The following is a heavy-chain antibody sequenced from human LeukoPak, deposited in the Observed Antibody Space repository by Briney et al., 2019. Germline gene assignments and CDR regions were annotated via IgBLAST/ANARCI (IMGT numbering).Heavy chain of an antibody. J-gene: IGHJ4*02. D-gene: IGHD7-27*01. V-gene: IGHV3-33*01. CDR1: GFTFSTYG. CDR3: VRDSITVDNSLDY. Sequence: GGSLRLSCAASGFTFSTYGMRWVRQAPGKWLEWLSVILNDGSQQKYADAVKGRFTISRDNSKNTLYLQMDSLRAEDTAVYYCVRDSITVDNSLDYWGRGTLVTVSS. CDR2: ILNDGSQQ.